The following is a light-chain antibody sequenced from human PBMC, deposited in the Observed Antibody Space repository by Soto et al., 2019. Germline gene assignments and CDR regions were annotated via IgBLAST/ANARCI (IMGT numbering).Light chain of an antibody. CDR1: QSVSSSY. J-gene: IGKJ1*01. CDR2: GAS. Sequence: EIVLTQSPGTLSLSPGERATLSCRASQSVSSSYLAWYQQKPGQAPRLLIYGASSRATGIPDRFSGSGSGTDFTLPISRLEPEDFAVYYCQQDGSSPRWTFGQGTKVEIK. CDR3: QQDGSSPRWT. V-gene: IGKV3-20*01.